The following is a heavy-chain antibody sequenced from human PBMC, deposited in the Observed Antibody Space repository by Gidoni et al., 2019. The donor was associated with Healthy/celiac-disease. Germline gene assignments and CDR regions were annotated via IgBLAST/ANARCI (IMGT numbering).Heavy chain of an antibody. CDR1: GFTFRNAW. Sequence: ELQLVESGGGLVTPGGSLSLSCAASGFTFRNAWMSWVRQAPGKGLEWVGRIKSKTDGGTTDYAAPVKGRFTISRDDSKNTLYLQMNSLKTEDTAVYYCTVTYYDILTGYSPTDFDYWGQGTLVTVSS. CDR2: IKSKTDGGTT. CDR3: TVTYYDILTGYSPTDFDY. D-gene: IGHD3-9*01. J-gene: IGHJ4*02. V-gene: IGHV3-15*01.